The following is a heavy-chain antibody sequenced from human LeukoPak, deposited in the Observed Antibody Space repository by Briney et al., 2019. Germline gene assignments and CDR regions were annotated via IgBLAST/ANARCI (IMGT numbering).Heavy chain of an antibody. CDR3: ATLQVLLWFGEQRGHLDY. J-gene: IGHJ4*02. V-gene: IGHV5-51*01. CDR2: IYPGDSDT. Sequence: GESLKISCKGSGYSFTSYWIGWVRQMPGKALEWMGLIYPGDSDTRYSPSFQGQVTISADKSISTAYLQWSSLKASDTAMYYCATLQVLLWFGEQRGHLDYWGQGTLVTVSS. CDR1: GYSFTSYW. D-gene: IGHD3-10*01.